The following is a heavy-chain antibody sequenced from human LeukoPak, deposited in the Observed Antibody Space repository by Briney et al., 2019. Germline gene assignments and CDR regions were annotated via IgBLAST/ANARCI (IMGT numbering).Heavy chain of an antibody. CDR3: ITDENYYDSSGYHYRDY. J-gene: IGHJ4*02. Sequence: GGSLRLSCAASGFSFSNAWMNWVRQAPGKGLEWVGLIKRKTDGGTADYAAPVKGRFTISRDGSKNTVHLQMNSLKTEDTAVYYCITDENYYDSSGYHYRDYWGQGTLVTVPS. V-gene: IGHV3-15*01. CDR2: IKRKTDGGTA. CDR1: GFSFSNAW. D-gene: IGHD3-22*01.